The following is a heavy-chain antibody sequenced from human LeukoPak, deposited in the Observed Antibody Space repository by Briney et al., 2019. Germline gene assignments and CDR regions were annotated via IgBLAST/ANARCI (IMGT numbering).Heavy chain of an antibody. CDR1: GFTFSSYA. CDR3: AKSRSGWDPI. Sequence: GGSLRLSCAASGFTFSSYAMHWVRQAPGKGPEWVAVVSYDGSNKYYADSVKDRFTISRDNSKNTLYLQIHSLRVEDTAVYYCAKSRSGWDPIWGQGTMVTVSS. D-gene: IGHD6-19*01. J-gene: IGHJ3*02. CDR2: VSYDGSNK. V-gene: IGHV3-30*18.